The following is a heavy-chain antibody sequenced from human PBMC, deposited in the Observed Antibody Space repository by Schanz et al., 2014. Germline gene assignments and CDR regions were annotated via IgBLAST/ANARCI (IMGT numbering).Heavy chain of an antibody. CDR2: IYYSGST. CDR1: GYSINTSDW. Sequence: QVQLQESGPGLVKPSDTLSLTCAVSGYSINTSDWWGWIRQPPGKGLEWIGYIYYSGSTYYNPSLKSQSTMSVDPSKNQFSLRLSSVTAVDTAVYYCASKGLTTDAFDIWGQGTMVTVSS. CDR3: ASKGLTTDAFDI. J-gene: IGHJ3*02. D-gene: IGHD2-8*01. V-gene: IGHV4-28*07.